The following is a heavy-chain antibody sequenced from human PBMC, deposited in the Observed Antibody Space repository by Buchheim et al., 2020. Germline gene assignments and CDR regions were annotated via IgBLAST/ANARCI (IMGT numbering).Heavy chain of an antibody. CDR1: GFTFSSYW. V-gene: IGHV3-7*04. CDR2: IKQDGSEK. D-gene: IGHD6-13*01. J-gene: IGHJ4*02. Sequence: EVQLVESGGGLVQPGGSLRLSCAASGFTFSSYWMSWVRQAPGKGLEWVANIKQDGSEKYYVDSVKGRFTISRDNAKNSLDLQMNSLRAEDTAVYYCARTVAYSSSWYYFDYWGQGTL. CDR3: ARTVAYSSSWYYFDY.